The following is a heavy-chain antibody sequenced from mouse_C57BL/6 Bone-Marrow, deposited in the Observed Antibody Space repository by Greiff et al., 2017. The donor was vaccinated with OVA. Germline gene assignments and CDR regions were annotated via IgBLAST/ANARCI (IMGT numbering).Heavy chain of an antibody. CDR1: GYTFTSYW. Sequence: VKLMESGPVLVRPGSSVKLSCKASGYTFTSYWMHWVKQRPIQGLEWIGNIDPSDSETHYNQKFKDKATLTVDKSSSTAYMQLSSLTSEDSAVYYCARGFDDAMDYWGQGTSVTVSS. D-gene: IGHD2-3*01. CDR2: IDPSDSET. V-gene: IGHV1-52*01. J-gene: IGHJ4*01. CDR3: ARGFDDAMDY.